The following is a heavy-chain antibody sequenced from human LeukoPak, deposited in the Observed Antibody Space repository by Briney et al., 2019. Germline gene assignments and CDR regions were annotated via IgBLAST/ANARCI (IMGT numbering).Heavy chain of an antibody. CDR3: ARNEEWLLPGGY. D-gene: IGHD6-19*01. Sequence: PSETLSLTCTVSGGSISSYYWSWIRQPPGKGLEWIGYIYYSGSTNYNSSLKSRVTISVDTSKNQFSLKLSSVTAADTAMYYCARNEEWLLPGGYWGQGTLVTVSS. CDR2: IYYSGST. J-gene: IGHJ4*02. V-gene: IGHV4-59*08. CDR1: GGSISSYY.